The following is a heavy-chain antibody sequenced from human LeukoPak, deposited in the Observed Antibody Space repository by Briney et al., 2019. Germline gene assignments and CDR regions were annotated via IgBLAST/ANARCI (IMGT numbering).Heavy chain of an antibody. J-gene: IGHJ6*03. V-gene: IGHV1-69*05. CDR2: IIPIFGTA. CDR1: GGTFSSYA. CDR3: AKGNYYGSGTHYYYYYYMDV. Sequence: GASVKVSCKASGGTFSSYAISWVRQAPGQGLEWMGGIIPIFGTANYAQKFQGRVTITTDESTSTAYMELSSLRSEDTAVYYCAKGNYYGSGTHYYYYYYMDVWGKGTTVTVSS. D-gene: IGHD3-10*01.